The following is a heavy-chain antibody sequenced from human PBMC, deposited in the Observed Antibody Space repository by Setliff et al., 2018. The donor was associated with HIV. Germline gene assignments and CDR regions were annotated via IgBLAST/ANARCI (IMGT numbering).Heavy chain of an antibody. CDR1: GGSITNFY. Sequence: SETLSLTCSVSGGSITNFYWHWIRQTAGMRLEWIGRVHSNGDPNYSPSLKSRVTMSVDTSQSHVSLKLTSVTAADTAVYYCARGNNDLESFDYWGQGALVTVSS. D-gene: IGHD3-3*01. CDR3: ARGNNDLESFDY. V-gene: IGHV4-4*07. CDR2: VHSNGDP. J-gene: IGHJ4*02.